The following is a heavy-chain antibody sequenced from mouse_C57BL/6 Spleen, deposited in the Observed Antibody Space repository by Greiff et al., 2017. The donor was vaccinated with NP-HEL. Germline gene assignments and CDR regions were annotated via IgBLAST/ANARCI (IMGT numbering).Heavy chain of an antibody. CDR2: IYPGSGST. D-gene: IGHD1-1*01. J-gene: IGHJ3*01. Sequence: VQRVESGAELVKPGASVKMSCKASGYTFTSYWITWVKQRPGQGLEWIGDIYPGSGSTNYNEKFKSKATLTVDTSSSTAYMQLSSLTSEDSAVYYCARYYYGSSSAWFAYWGQGTLVTVSA. V-gene: IGHV1-55*01. CDR1: GYTFTSYW. CDR3: ARYYYGSSSAWFAY.